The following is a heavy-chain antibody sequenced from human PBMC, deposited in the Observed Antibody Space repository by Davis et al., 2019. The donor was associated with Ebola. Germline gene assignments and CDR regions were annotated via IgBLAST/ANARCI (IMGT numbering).Heavy chain of an antibody. CDR3: AREDYYDSSGFYYGMDV. D-gene: IGHD3-22*01. CDR1: GYTFTSYY. V-gene: IGHV1-46*01. CDR2: INPSGGST. Sequence: ASVKVSCKASGYTFTSYYMHWVRQAPGQGLEWMGIINPSGGSTSYAQKFQGRVTMTRDTSTSTVYMELSSLRSEDTAVYYCAREDYYDSSGFYYGMDVWGKGTTVTVSS. J-gene: IGHJ6*04.